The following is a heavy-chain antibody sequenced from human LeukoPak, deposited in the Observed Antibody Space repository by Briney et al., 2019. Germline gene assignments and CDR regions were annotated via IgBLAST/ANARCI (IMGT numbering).Heavy chain of an antibody. CDR2: INHSGST. CDR3: AREMYSSSSPSFCDV. J-gene: IGHJ6*04. CDR1: GGSFSGYY. D-gene: IGHD6-6*01. Sequence: SETLSLTCAVYGGSFSGYYWSWIRQPPGKGLEWIGEINHSGSTNYNPSLKSRVTISVDTSKNQFSLKLSSVTAADTAVYYCAREMYSSSSPSFCDVWGKGTTVTVSS. V-gene: IGHV4-34*01.